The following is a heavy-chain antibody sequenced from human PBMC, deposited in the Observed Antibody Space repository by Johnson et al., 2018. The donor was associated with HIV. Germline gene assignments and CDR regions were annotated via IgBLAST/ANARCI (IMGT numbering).Heavy chain of an antibody. J-gene: IGHJ3*02. D-gene: IGHD3-10*01. CDR1: GFTFSSYA. V-gene: IGHV3-30*04. CDR3: AKDRGGDRLFEM. CDR2: ISYDGSNK. Sequence: VQLVESGGGVVQPGRSLRLSCAASGFTFSSYAMHWVRQAPGKGLEWVAVISYDGSNKYYADSVKGRFTISRDNSKNTLYLQMNSLRAEDTSGYYWAKDRGGDRLFEMWGEGTMVTVSA.